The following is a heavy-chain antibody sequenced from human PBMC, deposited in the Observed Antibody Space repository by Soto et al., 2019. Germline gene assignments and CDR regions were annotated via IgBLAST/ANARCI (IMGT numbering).Heavy chain of an antibody. CDR3: ARPKSLDEAIGMDL. Sequence: GGSLRLSCAASGFTFSSYGMHWVRQAPGKGLEWVAVIWYDGSNKYYADSVKGRFTISRDNSKNTLYLQMNSLRADDTAVYYCARPKSLDEAIGMDLWGQGTTVTVSS. CDR2: IWYDGSNK. D-gene: IGHD2-2*01. J-gene: IGHJ6*02. CDR1: GFTFSSYG. V-gene: IGHV3-33*01.